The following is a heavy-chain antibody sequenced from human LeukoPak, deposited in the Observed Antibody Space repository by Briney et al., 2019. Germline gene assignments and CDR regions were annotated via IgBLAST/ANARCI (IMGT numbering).Heavy chain of an antibody. CDR1: GFTFSDYY. V-gene: IGHV3-11*04. CDR3: ARARASGRSGFDY. Sequence: GGSLRLSCAASGFTFSDYYMSWIRQAPGKGLEWVSYISSSSSTIYYADSVKGRFTISRDNAKNSLDLQMNSLRDEDTAVYYCARARASGRSGFDYWGQGTLVTVSS. CDR2: ISSSSSTI. J-gene: IGHJ4*02. D-gene: IGHD2-15*01.